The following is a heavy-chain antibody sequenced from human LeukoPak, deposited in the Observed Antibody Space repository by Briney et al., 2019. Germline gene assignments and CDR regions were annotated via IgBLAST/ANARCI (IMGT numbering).Heavy chain of an antibody. V-gene: IGHV3-53*01. J-gene: IGHJ6*02. CDR2: IYSGGST. CDR3: ARKFSGFSYYFGMDV. CDR1: GFTVSSNY. Sequence: GGSLRLSCAASGFTVSSNYMSWVRQAPGKGLEWVSVIYSGGSTCYADSVKGRFTISRDNSKNTLYLQMNSLRAEDTAVYYCARKFSGFSYYFGMDVWGQGTTVTVSS. D-gene: IGHD3-22*01.